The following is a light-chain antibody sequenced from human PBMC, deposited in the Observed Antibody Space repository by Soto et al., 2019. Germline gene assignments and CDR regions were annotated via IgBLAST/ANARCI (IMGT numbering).Light chain of an antibody. J-gene: IGKJ1*01. CDR2: GAS. CDR1: QRVSRSY. V-gene: IGKV3D-7*01. CDR3: QQDCNLPPT. Sequence: PGARVTLSCRASQRVSRSYLTWYQQKPGQAPSLLIYGASTRPTSIPARFSGSGSGTDFTLTISSLLPEDFAVYYCQQDCNLPPTFGHGSKVEVK.